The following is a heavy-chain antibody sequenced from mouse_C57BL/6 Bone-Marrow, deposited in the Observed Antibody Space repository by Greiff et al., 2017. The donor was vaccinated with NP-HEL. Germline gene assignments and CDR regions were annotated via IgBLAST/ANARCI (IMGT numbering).Heavy chain of an antibody. V-gene: IGHV1-52*01. CDR1: GYTFTSYW. CDR2: IDPSDSET. Sequence: QVQLQQSGAELVKPGASVKVSCKASGYTFTSYWMHWVKQRPIQGLEWIGNIDPSDSETHYNQKFKDKATLTVDKSSSTAYMQLSSLTSEDSAVYYCGTRGGYDGGYYAMDYWGQGTSVTVSS. CDR3: GTRGGYDGGYYAMDY. J-gene: IGHJ4*01. D-gene: IGHD2-2*01.